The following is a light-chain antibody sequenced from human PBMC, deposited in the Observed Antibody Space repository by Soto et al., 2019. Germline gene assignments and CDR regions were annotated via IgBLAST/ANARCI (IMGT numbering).Light chain of an antibody. CDR2: DAS. V-gene: IGKV1D-13*01. Sequence: AMQFTHSPSSLSASVGARFTITCRASQGISSALAWYQQKPGKAPKLLIYDASSLESGVPSRFSGSGSGTDFTLTISSLQPEDFATYYCQQFNNYPLAITFGQGTRLEIK. J-gene: IGKJ5*01. CDR1: QGISSA. CDR3: QQFNNYPLAIT.